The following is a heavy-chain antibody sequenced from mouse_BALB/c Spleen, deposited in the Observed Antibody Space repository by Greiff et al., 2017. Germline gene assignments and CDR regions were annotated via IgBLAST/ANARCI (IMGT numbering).Heavy chain of an antibody. Sequence: EVQLVESGGGLVQPGGSRKLSCAASGFTFSSFGMHWVRQAPEKGLEWVAYISSGSSTIYYADTVKGRFTISRDNPKNTLFLQMTSLRSEDTAMYYCARSGTMITPYAMDYWGQGTSVTVSS. CDR3: ARSGTMITPYAMDY. J-gene: IGHJ4*01. D-gene: IGHD2-4*01. V-gene: IGHV5-17*02. CDR1: GFTFSSFG. CDR2: ISSGSSTI.